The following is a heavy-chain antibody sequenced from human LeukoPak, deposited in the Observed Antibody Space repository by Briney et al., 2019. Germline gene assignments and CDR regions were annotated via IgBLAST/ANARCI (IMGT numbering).Heavy chain of an antibody. D-gene: IGHD3-22*01. J-gene: IGHJ4*02. CDR2: INPSGGST. Sequence: ASVKVSCKASGYTFTGYYMHWVRQAPGQGLEWMGIINPSGGSTSYAQKFQGRVTMTRDTSTSTVYMELSSLRSEDTAVYYCARDGSDYYDSSGYYPRFDYWGQGTLVTVSS. CDR3: ARDGSDYYDSSGYYPRFDY. V-gene: IGHV1-46*01. CDR1: GYTFTGYY.